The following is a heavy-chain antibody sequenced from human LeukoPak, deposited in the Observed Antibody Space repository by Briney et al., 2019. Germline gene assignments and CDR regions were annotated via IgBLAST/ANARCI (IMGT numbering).Heavy chain of an antibody. D-gene: IGHD2-2*01. CDR1: GGSFSGYY. CDR2: INHSGST. Sequence: SETLSLTCAVYGGSFSGYYWSWIRQPPGKGLEWIGEINHSGSTNYNPSLKSRVTISVDTSKNQLSLKLSSVTAADTAVYYCARCYCSSTSCFSDYWGQGTLVTVSS. CDR3: ARCYCSSTSCFSDY. V-gene: IGHV4-34*01. J-gene: IGHJ4*02.